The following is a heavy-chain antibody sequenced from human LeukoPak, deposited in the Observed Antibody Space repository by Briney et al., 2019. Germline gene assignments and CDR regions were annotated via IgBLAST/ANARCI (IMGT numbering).Heavy chain of an antibody. J-gene: IGHJ4*02. D-gene: IGHD5-18*01. CDR2: IIPIFGSA. CDR1: GGTFSSYA. V-gene: IGHV1-69*05. CDR3: ARGASGYSYGTRFDS. Sequence: SVKVSCKASGGTFSSYAISWVRQAPGQGLEWVGGIIPIFGSANYAQKFQGRVTITTDESTTTAYMELSSLRSEDTAVYYCARGASGYSYGTRFDSWGQGTLDTVSS.